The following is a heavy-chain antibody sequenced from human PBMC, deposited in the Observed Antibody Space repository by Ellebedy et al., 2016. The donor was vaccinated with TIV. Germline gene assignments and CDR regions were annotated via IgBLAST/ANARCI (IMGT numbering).Heavy chain of an antibody. CDR3: AKGRGGGSDSSAPRYYFDY. CDR2: IKQDGSEK. V-gene: IGHV3-7*03. Sequence: GESLKISCAASGFTFSSHWMSWVRQAPGKGLEWVGNIKQDGSEKNYVDSVKGRFTISKDNAKNSLYLQMNSLRAEDTAVYYCAKGRGGGSDSSAPRYYFDYWGLGTLVTVSS. J-gene: IGHJ4*02. D-gene: IGHD3-22*01. CDR1: GFTFSSHW.